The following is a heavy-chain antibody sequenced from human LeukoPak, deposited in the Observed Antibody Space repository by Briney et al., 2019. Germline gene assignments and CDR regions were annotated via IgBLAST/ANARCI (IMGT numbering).Heavy chain of an antibody. D-gene: IGHD2-21*02. J-gene: IGHJ6*02. Sequence: GGSLRLSCAASGFTFSSYGMHWVRQAPGKGLEWVAVISYDGSHKYYADSVKGRFTISRDNSKNTLYLQMNSLRAEDTAVYSCAKDKIAYCGGDRYAWFYGGMDVWGQGTTVTVSS. CDR2: ISYDGSHK. V-gene: IGHV3-30*18. CDR1: GFTFSSYG. CDR3: AKDKIAYCGGDRYAWFYGGMDV.